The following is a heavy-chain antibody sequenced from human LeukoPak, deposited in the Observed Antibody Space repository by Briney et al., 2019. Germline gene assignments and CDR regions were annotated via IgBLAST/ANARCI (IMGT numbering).Heavy chain of an antibody. Sequence: SETLSLTCTVSGGSISSGDYYWSWIRQPPGKGLEWIGYIYCSGSTYYNPSLKSRVTISVDTSKNQFSLKLSSVTAADTAVYYCARESSGSYWFDPWGQGTLVTVSS. CDR2: IYCSGST. V-gene: IGHV4-30-4*01. J-gene: IGHJ5*02. D-gene: IGHD3-10*01. CDR3: ARESSGSYWFDP. CDR1: GGSISSGDYY.